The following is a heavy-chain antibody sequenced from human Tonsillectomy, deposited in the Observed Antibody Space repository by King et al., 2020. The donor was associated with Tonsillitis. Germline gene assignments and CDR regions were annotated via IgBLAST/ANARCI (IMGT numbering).Heavy chain of an antibody. CDR2: IIPIFGTA. J-gene: IGHJ6*02. V-gene: IGHV1-69*01. D-gene: IGHD2-15*01. Sequence: VQLVESGAEVKKPGSSVKVSCKASGGTVSSYAINWVRQAPGQGLEWMGGIIPIFGTADYAQKFQGRVTITADESTGTAYMELSSLRSEDTAVYYCARGLPHAVAQPIIDRYYYHGMDVWGQGTTVTVSS. CDR1: GGTVSSYA. CDR3: ARGLPHAVAQPIIDRYYYHGMDV.